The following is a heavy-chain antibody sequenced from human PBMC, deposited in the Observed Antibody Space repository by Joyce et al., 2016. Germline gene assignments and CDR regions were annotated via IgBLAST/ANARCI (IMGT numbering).Heavy chain of an antibody. CDR2: IYPGDSQT. CDR3: ARSTLTTADAFDM. CDR1: GYSFASYW. Sequence: EVQLVQSGAEVKKPGEPLKISCKASGYSFASYWIGWVRQMPGKGLEWMGIIYPGDSQTIYGPSFQVQVTFSADKSITTAYLQWSSLKASDTAMYFCARSTLTTADAFDMWGQGTLVTVSS. V-gene: IGHV5-51*01. J-gene: IGHJ3*02. D-gene: IGHD4-17*01.